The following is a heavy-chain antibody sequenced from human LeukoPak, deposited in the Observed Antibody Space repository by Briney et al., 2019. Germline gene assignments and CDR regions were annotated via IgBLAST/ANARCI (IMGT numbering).Heavy chain of an antibody. CDR1: GFTFSSYS. CDR2: ISSSSSYI. D-gene: IGHD6-13*01. CDR3: ARFLAAAGNDAFDI. J-gene: IGHJ3*02. V-gene: IGHV3-21*01. Sequence: GGSLRLSCAASGFTFSSYSMNWVRQAPGKGLEWVSSISSSSSYIYYADSVKGRFTISRENAKNSLYLQMNSLRAEDTAVYYCARFLAAAGNDAFDIWGQGTMVTVSS.